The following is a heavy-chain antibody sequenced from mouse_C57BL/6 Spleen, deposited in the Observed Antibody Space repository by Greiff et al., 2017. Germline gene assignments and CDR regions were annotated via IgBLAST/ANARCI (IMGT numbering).Heavy chain of an antibody. V-gene: IGHV14-3*01. CDR2: IDPANGNT. D-gene: IGHD2-5*01. CDR1: GFNIKNTY. J-gene: IGHJ2*01. Sequence: DVKLVESVAELVRPGASVKLSCTASGFNIKNTYMHWVKQRPEQGLEWIGRIDPANGNTKYAPKFQGKATITADTSSNTAYLQLSSLTSEDTAIYYCARGGYYSIYYFDYWGQGTTLTVSS. CDR3: ARGGYYSIYYFDY.